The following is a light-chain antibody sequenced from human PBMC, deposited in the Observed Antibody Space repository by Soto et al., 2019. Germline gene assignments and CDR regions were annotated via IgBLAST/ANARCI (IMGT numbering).Light chain of an antibody. Sequence: QLVLTQSSSASASLGSSVKLTCILSSGHSTYIIAWHQQQPGKAPRFLMTLDRSGSYNRGSGVPDRFSGSSSGADRYLTVSNLQFEDEGDYYCETWYSNTHKVFGGGTKLTVL. J-gene: IGLJ3*02. V-gene: IGLV4-60*02. CDR3: ETWYSNTHKV. CDR2: LDRSGSY. CDR1: SGHSTYI.